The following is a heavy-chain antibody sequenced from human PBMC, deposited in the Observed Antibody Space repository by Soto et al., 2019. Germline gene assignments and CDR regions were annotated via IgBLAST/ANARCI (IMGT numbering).Heavy chain of an antibody. CDR2: IIPTFGTA. CDR3: ARVRFLESLLPRAPYYYGMDV. Sequence: ASMKVSCKSSGGTCSSDAISWVRQAPGQGLEWMGGIIPTFGTANCAQKCKGRVTITPDKSTSKAYMELSSLRSEDTAVYYCARVRFLESLLPRAPYYYGMDVWGKGPTVTVSS. CDR1: GGTCSSDA. D-gene: IGHD3-3*01. V-gene: IGHV1-69*06. J-gene: IGHJ6*04.